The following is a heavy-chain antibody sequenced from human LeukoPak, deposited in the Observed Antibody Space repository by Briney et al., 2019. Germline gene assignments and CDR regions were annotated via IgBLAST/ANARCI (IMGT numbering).Heavy chain of an antibody. CDR1: GYTFSSND. CDR3: AKVGTSRGNCFDP. Sequence: AASVKVSCKASGYTFSSNDINWVRQATGQGLEWMGWMNPNSGNTAYAQKFQGRVTMTRDTSISTAYMELSGLRSDDTAVYYCAKVGTSRGNCFDPGGQGTLVTVSS. CDR2: MNPNSGNT. V-gene: IGHV1-8*01. J-gene: IGHJ5*02.